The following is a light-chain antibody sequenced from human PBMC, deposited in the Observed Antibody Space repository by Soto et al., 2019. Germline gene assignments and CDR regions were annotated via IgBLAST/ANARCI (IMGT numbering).Light chain of an antibody. CDR2: GAS. V-gene: IGKV3-20*01. Sequence: EIVLTQSPGTLSLSPGERATLSCRASQSVRSWHLAWYQQKPGQAPRLLIYGASSRATGIPDRFSGSGSGTDFTLTISRLEPEDFAVYYCQQYGSSPPYTFGQGTKLEIK. CDR1: QSVRSWH. CDR3: QQYGSSPPYT. J-gene: IGKJ2*01.